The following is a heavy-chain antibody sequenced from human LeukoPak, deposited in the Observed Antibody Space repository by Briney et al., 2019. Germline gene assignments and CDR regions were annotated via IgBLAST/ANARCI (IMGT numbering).Heavy chain of an antibody. D-gene: IGHD6-13*01. CDR1: GFTFSIYD. V-gene: IGHV3-48*02. J-gene: IGHJ4*02. CDR3: ARDGYSSSWSDFDY. CDR2: MRTSSNTI. Sequence: GGSLRLSCAASGFTFSIYDMNWVRQAPGKGLEWVSYMRTSSNTIYYADSVKGRFTISRDNAKNSLYLQMNSLRDEDTAVYYCARDGYSSSWSDFDYWGQGTLVTVSS.